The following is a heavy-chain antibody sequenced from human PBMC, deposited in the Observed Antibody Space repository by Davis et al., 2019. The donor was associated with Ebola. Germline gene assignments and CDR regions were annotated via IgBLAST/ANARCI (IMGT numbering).Heavy chain of an antibody. J-gene: IGHJ4*02. V-gene: IGHV1-2*02. D-gene: IGHD1-1*01. CDR1: GYTFTGYY. CDR2: INPNSGGT. Sequence: DSVKVSCKASGYTFTGYYMHWVRQAPGQGLEWMGWINPNSGGTNYAQKFQGRVTMTRDTSISTVYMELSRLKPDDTAVYYCARANWNDRGPFDYWGQGTLVTVSS. CDR3: ARANWNDRGPFDY.